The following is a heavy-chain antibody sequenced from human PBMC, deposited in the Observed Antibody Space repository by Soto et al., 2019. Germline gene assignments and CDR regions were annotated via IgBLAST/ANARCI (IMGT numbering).Heavy chain of an antibody. D-gene: IGHD3-16*01. CDR2: IDSYSNFI. V-gene: IGHV3-21*01. CDR3: VRQQYDFLVDP. Sequence: PGGSLRLSCAASGFTFSRYSMNWVRQAPGKGLEWVSSIDSYSNFIYYADSVKGRFIISRDNAMNSLFLQMSSLRAEDTALYYCVRQQYDFLVDPWGQGTLVTVSS. CDR1: GFTFSRYS. J-gene: IGHJ5*02.